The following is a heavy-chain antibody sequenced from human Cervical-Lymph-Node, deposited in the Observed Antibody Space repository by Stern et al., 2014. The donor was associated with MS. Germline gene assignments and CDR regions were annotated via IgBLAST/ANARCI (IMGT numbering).Heavy chain of an antibody. V-gene: IGHV1-69*01. D-gene: IGHD3-16*01. CDR3: ARDSRHYDASYYFDS. CDR2: IIPIFGTA. J-gene: IGHJ4*02. CDR1: GGTFSSYA. Sequence: VQLVESGAEVKKPGSSVKVSCKASGGTFSSYAINWVRQAPGQGPEWMGGIIPIFGTANYALKFQGRVTITADESTSTAYMELSSLRSEDTAVYYCARDSRHYDASYYFDSWGQGTLVTVSS.